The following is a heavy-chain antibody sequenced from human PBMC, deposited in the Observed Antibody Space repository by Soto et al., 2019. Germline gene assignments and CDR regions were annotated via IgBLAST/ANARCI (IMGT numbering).Heavy chain of an antibody. J-gene: IGHJ5*02. Sequence: SETLSLTCTVSGGSISSYYWSWIRQPPGKGLEWIGYIYYSGSTNYNPSLKSRVTISVDTAKNQFSLKLSSVTAADTAVYYCARSMEIWGSYRFGWFDPWGQGTLVTVSS. CDR2: IYYSGST. D-gene: IGHD3-16*02. V-gene: IGHV4-59*01. CDR1: GGSISSYY. CDR3: ARSMEIWGSYRFGWFDP.